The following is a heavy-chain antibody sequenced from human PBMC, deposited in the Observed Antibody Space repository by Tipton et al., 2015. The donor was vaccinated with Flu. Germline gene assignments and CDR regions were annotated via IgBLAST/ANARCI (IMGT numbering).Heavy chain of an antibody. CDR1: GFSLSNYA. CDR2: INQDGSEK. Sequence: GSLRLSCAASGFSLSNYAMNWVRQAPGKGLEWVANINQDGSEKYYVDSVKGRFTILRDNAKNSVYLQMNSLRDDDTAVYYCVRDFESYYLDYWGQGALVTVSS. D-gene: IGHD3-9*01. V-gene: IGHV3-7*03. CDR3: VRDFESYYLDY. J-gene: IGHJ4*02.